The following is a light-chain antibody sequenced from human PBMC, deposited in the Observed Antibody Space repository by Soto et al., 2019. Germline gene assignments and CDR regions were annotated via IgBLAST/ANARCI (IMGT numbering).Light chain of an antibody. CDR3: QQRSNWPPIT. Sequence: EIVMTQSPATLSVPPGERVTLHCRASQSVSSNLAWYQQKPGQAPRLLIYGASTRATGIPARFSGSGSGTDFTLTISSLEPEDFAIYCCQQRSNWPPITFGQGTRLEIK. CDR2: GAS. CDR1: QSVSSN. J-gene: IGKJ5*01. V-gene: IGKV3-11*01.